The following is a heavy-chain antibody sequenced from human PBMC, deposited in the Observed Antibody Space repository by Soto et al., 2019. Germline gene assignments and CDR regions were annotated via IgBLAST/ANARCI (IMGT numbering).Heavy chain of an antibody. CDR1: ENTCRNYA. CDR3: ASTKYDSSAYYYWYLGL. Sequence: QVEVLSSGAEVKPRWSLVKFSCQSSENTCRNYAISGRQAAPGQGLEWMGGIIPIFGTANYAQKFQGRVTITADTSANTVYLELSSLRSEDTAVYYCASTKYDSSAYYYWYLGLWGRGTLVTVSS. V-gene: IGHV1-69*06. D-gene: IGHD3-22*01. J-gene: IGHJ2*01. CDR2: IIPIFGTA.